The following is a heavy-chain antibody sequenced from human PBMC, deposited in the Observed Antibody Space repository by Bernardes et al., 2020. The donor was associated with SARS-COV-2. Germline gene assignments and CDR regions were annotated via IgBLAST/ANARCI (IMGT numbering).Heavy chain of an antibody. CDR1: GFNFRNYA. CDR3: ATEDGEWLES. J-gene: IGHJ5*01. D-gene: IGHD4-17*01. V-gene: IGHV3-23*01. Sequence: GGSLRLSCAASGFNFRNYAMSWVRQAPGKGLEWVSAISGSGRTYYADSVRGRFIISRDNSQNRLYMQMNNLRVEDTALYRCATEDGEWLESWGQGTLVTVSS. CDR2: ISGSGRT.